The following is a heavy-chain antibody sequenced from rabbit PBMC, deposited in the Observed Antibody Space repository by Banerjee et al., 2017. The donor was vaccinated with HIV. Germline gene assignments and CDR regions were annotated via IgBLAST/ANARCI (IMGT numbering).Heavy chain of an antibody. D-gene: IGHD4-1*01. CDR1: GFSFSSNA. V-gene: IGHV1S45*01. Sequence: QEQLKESGGGLVQPGGSLKLTCTASGFSFSSNAMCWVRQAPGKGLEWIACIYDGDGSTYYASWAKGRFTISKTSSTTVTLQMTSLTAADTATYLCARDLAGVIGWNVNVWGPGTLV. CDR3: ARDLAGVIGWNVNV. CDR2: IYDGDGST. J-gene: IGHJ6*01.